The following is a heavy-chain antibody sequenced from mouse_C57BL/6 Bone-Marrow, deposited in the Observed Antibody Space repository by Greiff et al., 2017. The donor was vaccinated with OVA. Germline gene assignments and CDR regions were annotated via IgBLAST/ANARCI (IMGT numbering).Heavy chain of an antibody. CDR1: GFSLTSYG. CDR3: AKRRNDSSPYAMDY. J-gene: IGHJ4*01. D-gene: IGHD1-1*01. V-gene: IGHV2-9*01. CDR2: IWGGGST. Sequence: VQRVESGPGLVAPSQSLSITCTVSGFSLTSYGVDWVRQPPGKGLEWLGVIWGGGSTNYNSAHMSRLSISKDNPKSQVSLKMNSLQTNDTAMYDCAKRRNDSSPYAMDYWGQGTSGTVSS.